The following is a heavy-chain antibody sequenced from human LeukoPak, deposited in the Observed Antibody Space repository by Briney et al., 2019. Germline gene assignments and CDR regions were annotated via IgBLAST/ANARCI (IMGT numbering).Heavy chain of an antibody. J-gene: IGHJ4*02. CDR1: GGSFSGYY. CDR2: INHSGST. CDR3: ARSRAIFGVVISDYFDY. Sequence: PSETLSLTCAIYGGSFSGYYWSWIRQPPGKGLEWIGEINHSGSTNYNPSLESRVNISVDTSKNQFSLKLSFVAAADTAVYYCARSRAIFGVVISDYFDYWGQGTLVAVSS. D-gene: IGHD3-3*01. V-gene: IGHV4-34*01.